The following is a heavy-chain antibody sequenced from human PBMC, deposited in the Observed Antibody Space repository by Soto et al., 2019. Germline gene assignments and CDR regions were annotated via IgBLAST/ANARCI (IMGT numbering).Heavy chain of an antibody. Sequence: ASVKVSCKASGYTFTSYGISWVRQAPGQGLEWMGWISAYNGNTNYAQKLQGRVTMTTDTSTSTAYMELGSLRSDDTAVYYCARDGLYYDILTGYSTTGHFDPWGQGTLVTVSS. CDR1: GYTFTSYG. J-gene: IGHJ5*02. V-gene: IGHV1-18*01. CDR3: ARDGLYYDILTGYSTTGHFDP. CDR2: ISAYNGNT. D-gene: IGHD3-9*01.